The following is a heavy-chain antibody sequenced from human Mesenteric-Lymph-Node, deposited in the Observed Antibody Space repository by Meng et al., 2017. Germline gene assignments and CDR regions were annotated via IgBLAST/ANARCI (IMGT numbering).Heavy chain of an antibody. J-gene: IGHJ4*02. D-gene: IGHD6-19*01. V-gene: IGHV3-33*01. CDR2: IWYDGSNK. CDR1: GFTFSSYG. CDR3: ARVRGWYHFDY. Sequence: GGSLRLSCAASGFTFSSYGMHWVRQAPGKGLEWVAVIWYDGSNKYYADSVKGRFTISRDNSKNTLYLQMNSLRAEDTAVYYCARVRGWYHFDYWGQGTLVTVSS.